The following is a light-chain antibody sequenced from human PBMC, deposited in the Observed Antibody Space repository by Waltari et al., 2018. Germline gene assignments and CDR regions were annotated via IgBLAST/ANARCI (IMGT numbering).Light chain of an antibody. V-gene: IGKV1-12*01. CDR1: QGIGSW. CDR2: AAY. J-gene: IGKJ1*01. Sequence: DIQMTQSPSSVSASVGDRVTITCRASQGIGSWLAWYQQKPGKAPNLLIYAAYNLQSGVPSRFSGSGSGTDFTLTISGLQPEDLASYFCQQGNTFPPTFGQGTKVEIK. CDR3: QQGNTFPPT.